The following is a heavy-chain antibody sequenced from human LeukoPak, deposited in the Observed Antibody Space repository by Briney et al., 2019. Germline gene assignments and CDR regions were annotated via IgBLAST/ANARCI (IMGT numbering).Heavy chain of an antibody. CDR2: IYYSGST. Sequence: PSETLSLTCTVSGGSISSYYWSWIRQPPGKGLEWIGYIYYSGSTNYNPSLKSRVTISVDTSNNQFSLKLSSVTAADTAVYYCARRRGVSMDVWGQGTTVTVSS. CDR3: ARRRGVSMDV. V-gene: IGHV4-59*08. CDR1: GGSISSYY. D-gene: IGHD2-8*01. J-gene: IGHJ6*02.